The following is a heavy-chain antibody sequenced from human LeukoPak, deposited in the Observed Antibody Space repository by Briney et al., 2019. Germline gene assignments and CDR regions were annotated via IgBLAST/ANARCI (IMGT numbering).Heavy chain of an antibody. D-gene: IGHD2-2*01. Sequence: GESLKISCKGPGYSFTSYWIGWVRQMPGKGLEWMGIIYPGDSDTRYSPSFQGQVTISADKSISTAYLQWSSLKASDTAMYYCARLIKHPGLVPAAKGFDPWGQGTLVTVSS. CDR1: GYSFTSYW. V-gene: IGHV5-51*01. J-gene: IGHJ5*02. CDR2: IYPGDSDT. CDR3: ARLIKHPGLVPAAKGFDP.